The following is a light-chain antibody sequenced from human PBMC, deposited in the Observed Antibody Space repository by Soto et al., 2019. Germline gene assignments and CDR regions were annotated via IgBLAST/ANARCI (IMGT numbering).Light chain of an antibody. CDR2: DVS. Sequence: QSVLTQPPSVSGSPGQSVTISCSGTIDDVTAYYRVSWYQQTPGTAPKLMIYDVSNRPSGVPDRFSGSRSGNTASLTISGLQAEDEGDYYCSVYTRTSTYVFGTGTQVTVL. J-gene: IGLJ1*01. V-gene: IGLV2-18*01. CDR3: SVYTRTSTYV. CDR1: IDDVTAYYR.